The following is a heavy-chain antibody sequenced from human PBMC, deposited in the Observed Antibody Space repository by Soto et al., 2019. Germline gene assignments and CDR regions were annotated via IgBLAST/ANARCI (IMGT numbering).Heavy chain of an antibody. D-gene: IGHD2-15*01. CDR3: AREQSHCSGGSCYDQFDY. Sequence: SVKVSCKASGGTFSSYAISWVRQAPGQGLEWMGGIIPIFGTANYAQKFQGRVTITADESTSTAYMELSSLRSEDTAVYYCAREQSHCSGGSCYDQFDYWGQGTLVTVSS. CDR1: GGTFSSYA. J-gene: IGHJ4*02. V-gene: IGHV1-69*13. CDR2: IIPIFGTA.